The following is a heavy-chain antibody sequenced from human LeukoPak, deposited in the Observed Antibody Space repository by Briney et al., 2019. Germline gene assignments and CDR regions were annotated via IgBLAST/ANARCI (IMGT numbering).Heavy chain of an antibody. V-gene: IGHV3-66*01. CDR3: ARMVWFRLDY. J-gene: IGHJ4*02. CDR2: IYSGGST. CDR1: GFTVSSNY. Sequence: GGSLRLSCAASGFTVSSNYMSWVRQAPGKGLEWGSVIYSGGSTYYADSVKGRFTISRDNSKNTLYLAMNSLRGEDNAVSYCARMVWFRLDYWGQGTLVTVSS. D-gene: IGHD3-10*01.